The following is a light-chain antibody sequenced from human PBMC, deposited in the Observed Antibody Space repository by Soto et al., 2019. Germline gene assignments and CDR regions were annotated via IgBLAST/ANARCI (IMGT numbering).Light chain of an antibody. CDR1: SSDVGGYNY. CDR2: DVS. Sequence: ALTQPRSVSGSPGQSVTISCTGTSSDVGGYNYVSWYQQHPGKAPKLMIYDVSQRPSGVPNRFSGSKSDNTASLIISGLQAEDEADYYCCSYAGTYTWVFGGGTKLTVL. J-gene: IGLJ3*02. CDR3: CSYAGTYTWV. V-gene: IGLV2-11*01.